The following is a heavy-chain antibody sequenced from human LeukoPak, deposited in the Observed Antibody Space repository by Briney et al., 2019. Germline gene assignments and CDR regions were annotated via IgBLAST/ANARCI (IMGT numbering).Heavy chain of an antibody. CDR3: ARDTPVYFQH. CDR2: IYTSGST. Sequence: PSETLSLTCTVSGGSISSYNWSWIRQPAGKGLEWIGRIYTSGSTNYNPSLKSRVTISVDTSKNQFSLKLSYVTAADTAVYYCARDTPVYFQHWGQGTLVTVSS. CDR1: GGSISSYN. J-gene: IGHJ1*01. V-gene: IGHV4-4*07.